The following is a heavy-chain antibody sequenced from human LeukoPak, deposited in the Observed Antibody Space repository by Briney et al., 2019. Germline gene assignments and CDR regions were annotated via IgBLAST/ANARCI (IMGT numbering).Heavy chain of an antibody. CDR3: ARDGYNSRAFDI. CDR2: MNPNSGNT. Sequence: GASVKVSCKASGYTFTSYDINWVRQATGQGLEWMGWMNPNSGNTGYAQKFQGRVTMTRNTSISTAYMELSSLRSKDTAVYYCARDGYNSRAFDIWGQGTMVTVSS. D-gene: IGHD5-24*01. CDR1: GYTFTSYD. J-gene: IGHJ3*02. V-gene: IGHV1-8*01.